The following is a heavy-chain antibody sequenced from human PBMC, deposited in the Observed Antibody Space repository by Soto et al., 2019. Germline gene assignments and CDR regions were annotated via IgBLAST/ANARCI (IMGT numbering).Heavy chain of an antibody. CDR2: IKHDGSEK. CDR1: GLTFSKYW. Sequence: GGSLRLSCATSGLTFSKYWMTWVRQAPGRGLEWVATIKHDGSEKSNLDSVEGRFTISRDNAKNSLSLQMNSLRVEDTAVYFCASVPGSPGYHGLDVWGQGTTVTVSS. CDR3: ASVPGSPGYHGLDV. J-gene: IGHJ6*02. D-gene: IGHD6-19*01. V-gene: IGHV3-7*03.